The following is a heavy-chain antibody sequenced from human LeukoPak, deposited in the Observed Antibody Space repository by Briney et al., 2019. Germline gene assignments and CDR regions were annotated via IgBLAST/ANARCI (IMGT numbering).Heavy chain of an antibody. V-gene: IGHV3-23*01. D-gene: IGHD7-27*01. CDR1: GFTFSTFA. CDR2: ISGSGDTT. CDR3: AKGFLGTVPDVFDI. Sequence: GGSLRLSCTASGFTFSTFAMGWVRQAPGKGLQWVSGISGSGDTTYYADSVKGRFAISRDNSENTLYLQMNRLRDEDTAVYHCAKGFLGTVPDVFDIWGQGTMVTVSS. J-gene: IGHJ3*02.